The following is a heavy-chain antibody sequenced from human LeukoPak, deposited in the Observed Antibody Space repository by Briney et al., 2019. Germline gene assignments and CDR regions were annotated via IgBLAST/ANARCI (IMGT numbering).Heavy chain of an antibody. Sequence: ASVKVSCKASGYTFTNFGINWVRQAPGQGLEWMGWISAYNGNTNYAQKLQGRVTMTTDTSTSTAYMELRSLRSDDTAVYYCARSLLSGWYGDYWGQGTLVTVSS. CDR1: GYTFTNFG. J-gene: IGHJ4*02. CDR2: ISAYNGNT. CDR3: ARSLLSGWYGDY. V-gene: IGHV1-18*01. D-gene: IGHD6-19*01.